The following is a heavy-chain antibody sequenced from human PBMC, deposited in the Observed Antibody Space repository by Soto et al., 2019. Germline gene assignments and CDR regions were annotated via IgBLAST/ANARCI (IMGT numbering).Heavy chain of an antibody. D-gene: IGHD2-2*01. J-gene: IGHJ5*02. Sequence: SVKVSCKASGGTFSSYAISWVRQAPGQGLEWMGGIIPIFGTANYAQKFQGRVTITTDESTSTAYMELSSLRSEDTAVYYCARVPYCSSTSCYENPWFDPWGQGTLVTVSS. CDR2: IIPIFGTA. CDR1: GGTFSSYA. V-gene: IGHV1-69*05. CDR3: ARVPYCSSTSCYENPWFDP.